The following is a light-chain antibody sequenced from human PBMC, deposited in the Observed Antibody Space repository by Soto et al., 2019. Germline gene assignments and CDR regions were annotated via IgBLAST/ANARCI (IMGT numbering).Light chain of an antibody. CDR2: RAS. V-gene: IGKV3-15*01. CDR1: QSGSSN. CDR3: QQYDNWPLT. Sequence: EIVMTQCPATLSVSPRERATLSGRASQSGSSNLAWYQQKPGQAPRLIIYRASTRATGITARFSGSGSGTDFTLTISSLQSEDFAVYYCQQYDNWPLTFGQGTKVENK. J-gene: IGKJ1*01.